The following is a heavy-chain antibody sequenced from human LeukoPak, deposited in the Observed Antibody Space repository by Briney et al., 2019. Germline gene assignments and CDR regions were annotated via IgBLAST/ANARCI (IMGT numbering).Heavy chain of an antibody. Sequence: KPSETLSLTCTVSGGSISSYYWSWLRQPPGKGLEWIGYIYYSGSTNYNPSLKSRVTISVDTSKNQFSLKLSSVTAADTAVYYCARASLDYDFWSGYVYWGQGTLVTVSS. V-gene: IGHV4-59*01. CDR1: GGSISSYY. CDR2: IYYSGST. D-gene: IGHD3-3*01. CDR3: ARASLDYDFWSGYVY. J-gene: IGHJ4*02.